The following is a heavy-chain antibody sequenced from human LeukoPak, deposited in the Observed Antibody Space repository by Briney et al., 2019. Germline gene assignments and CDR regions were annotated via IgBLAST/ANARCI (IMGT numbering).Heavy chain of an antibody. Sequence: GGSLRLSCAASGFIFRNYWMHWVRQAPGKGLVWVARINPNGITTTYTDSVKGRFTISRDNAKNTLYLQMNSLRAEDTAVYYCAKDFAGDRDYWGQGSLVTVSS. V-gene: IGHV3-74*01. CDR1: GFIFRNYW. CDR3: AKDFAGDRDY. J-gene: IGHJ4*02. D-gene: IGHD4-17*01. CDR2: INPNGITT.